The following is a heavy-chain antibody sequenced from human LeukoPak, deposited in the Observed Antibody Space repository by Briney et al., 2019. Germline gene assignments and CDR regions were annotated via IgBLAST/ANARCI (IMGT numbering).Heavy chain of an antibody. V-gene: IGHV3-15*01. J-gene: IGHJ4*02. CDR1: GFNFMSAW. Sequence: GGSLRLSCVASGFNFMSAWMNWVRQAPGKGLEWVGRVKHDGTTDYAAPVKGRFTISRDDSKNTLYLQMNSLKSEDTALYYCTTGISSTAHAGYWGLGTRVTVSS. CDR2: VKHDGTT. CDR3: TTGISSTAHAGY. D-gene: IGHD1-1*01.